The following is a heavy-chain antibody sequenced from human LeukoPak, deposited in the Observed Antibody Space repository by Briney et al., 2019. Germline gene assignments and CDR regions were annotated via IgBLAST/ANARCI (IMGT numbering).Heavy chain of an antibody. D-gene: IGHD2-15*01. J-gene: IGHJ6*02. V-gene: IGHV3-74*01. CDR2: IENNGRST. Sequence: PEGSLRLSCEASGFTFNNYWMHWVRQAPGKGLVWVSHIENNGRSTNYADSVKGRFTISRDNTRNTLSLGMNNLRAEDTAIYYCAREKVVASQYYYYGMDVWGQGTTVAVSS. CDR1: GFTFNNYW. CDR3: AREKVVASQYYYYGMDV.